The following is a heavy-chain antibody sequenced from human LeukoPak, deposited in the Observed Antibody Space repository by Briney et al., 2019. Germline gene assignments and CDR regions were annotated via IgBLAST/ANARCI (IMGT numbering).Heavy chain of an antibody. V-gene: IGHV1-2*02. J-gene: IGHJ4*02. D-gene: IGHD3-22*01. CDR1: GYTFTGYY. CDR2: INPNSGGT. Sequence: ASVKVSCKASGYTFTGYYMHWVRQAPGQGLEWMGWINPNSGGTNYAQKFQGRVTMTRDKSISTAYMELSRLRSEDTAVYYCARGRTYYYDSSGYYYEDYWGQGTLVTVSS. CDR3: ARGRTYYYDSSGYYYEDY.